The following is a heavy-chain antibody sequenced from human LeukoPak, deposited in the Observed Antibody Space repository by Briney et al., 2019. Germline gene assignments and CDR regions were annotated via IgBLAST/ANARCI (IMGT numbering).Heavy chain of an antibody. J-gene: IGHJ6*03. CDR2: MNPNSGNT. V-gene: IGHV1-8*01. Sequence: ASVKVSCKASGYTFTSYDINWVRQAPGQGLEWMRWMNPNSGNTGYAQKFQGRVTMTRNTSISTAYMELSSLRSEDTAVYYCAIGIAAANYYYYYMDVWGKGTTVTVSS. CDR1: GYTFTSYD. CDR3: AIGIAAANYYYYYMDV. D-gene: IGHD6-13*01.